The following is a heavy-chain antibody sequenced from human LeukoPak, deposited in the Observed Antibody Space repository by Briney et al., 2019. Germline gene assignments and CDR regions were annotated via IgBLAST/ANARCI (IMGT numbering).Heavy chain of an antibody. CDR1: GFTFSSYA. CDR2: ISGSGGST. V-gene: IGHV3-23*01. J-gene: IGHJ4*02. Sequence: GGSLRLSCAASGFTFSSYAMYWVRQAPGKGLKWVSTISGSGGSTYYADSVKGRFTISRDNSKNTLYLQMNSLRAEDTAVYYCAKDQVPYYYDSSGSPGYWGQGTLVTVSS. CDR3: AKDQVPYYYDSSGSPGY. D-gene: IGHD3-22*01.